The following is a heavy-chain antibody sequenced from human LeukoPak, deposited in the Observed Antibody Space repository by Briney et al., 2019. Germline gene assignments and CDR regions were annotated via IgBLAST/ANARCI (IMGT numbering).Heavy chain of an antibody. CDR3: AKALYDYVWGSGNFDS. V-gene: IGHV4-61*02. Sequence: SETLSLTCTVSGGSISSGSYYWSWIRQPAGKGLEWIGRIYTSGSTNYNPSLKSRVTISVDTSKNQFSLKLSSVTAADTAVYYCAKALYDYVWGSGNFDSWGQGTLVTVSS. CDR1: GGSISSGSYY. CDR2: IYTSGST. D-gene: IGHD3-16*01. J-gene: IGHJ4*02.